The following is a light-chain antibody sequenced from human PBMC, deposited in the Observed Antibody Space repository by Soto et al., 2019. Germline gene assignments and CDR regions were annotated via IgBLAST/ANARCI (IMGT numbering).Light chain of an antibody. V-gene: IGKV3-15*01. J-gene: IGKJ4*01. CDR3: HQYHKWPIT. CDR2: GAS. Sequence: DIVMTQSPATLSVAPGERVTFSCRASQGVSRKLAWYQHKPGQAPRLLISGASTGATGIPARFSGSGSGTEFTLTISSLQSEDCEIYYFHQYHKWPITFGAGTKVDIX. CDR1: QGVSRK.